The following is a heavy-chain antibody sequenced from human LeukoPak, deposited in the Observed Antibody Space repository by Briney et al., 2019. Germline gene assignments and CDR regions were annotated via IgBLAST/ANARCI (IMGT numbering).Heavy chain of an antibody. Sequence: GGSLRLSCAASGFTFSNAWMSWVRQAPGKGLEWGGRIKSKTDGGAPDYAAPVKGRFTISRDDSKNTLYLQMNSLKTEDTAVYYCTTSPLYYYGSGTPYYWGQGTLVTVSS. D-gene: IGHD3-10*01. V-gene: IGHV3-15*01. J-gene: IGHJ4*02. CDR2: IKSKTDGGAP. CDR1: GFTFSNAW. CDR3: TTSPLYYYGSGTPYY.